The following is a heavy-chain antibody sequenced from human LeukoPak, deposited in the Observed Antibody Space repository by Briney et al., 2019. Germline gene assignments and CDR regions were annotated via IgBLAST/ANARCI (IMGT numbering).Heavy chain of an antibody. CDR1: GYTFTGYY. J-gene: IGHJ5*02. D-gene: IGHD6-6*01. CDR2: INPNSGGT. Sequence: ASVKVSCKASGYTFTGYYMHWVRQAPGQGLEWMGWINPNSGGTNYAQKFQGRVTMTRDTSISTAYMELSSLRSEDTAVYYCARDGGKRATGIAARPGNWFDPWGQGTLVTVSS. V-gene: IGHV1-2*02. CDR3: ARDGGKRATGIAARPGNWFDP.